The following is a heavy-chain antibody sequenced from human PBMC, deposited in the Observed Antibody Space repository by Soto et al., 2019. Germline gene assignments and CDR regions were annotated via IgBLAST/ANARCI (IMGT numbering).Heavy chain of an antibody. CDR2: ISSSSSYT. D-gene: IGHD6-13*01. CDR3: ARDGGYSSSWSNFDY. V-gene: IGHV3-11*05. J-gene: IGHJ4*02. CDR1: GFTFSDYY. Sequence: GGSLRLSCAASGFTFSDYYMSWIRQAPGKGLEWVSYISSSSSYTNYADSVKGRFTISRDNAKNSLYLQMNSLRAEDTAVYYCARDGGYSSSWSNFDYWGQGTLVTVSS.